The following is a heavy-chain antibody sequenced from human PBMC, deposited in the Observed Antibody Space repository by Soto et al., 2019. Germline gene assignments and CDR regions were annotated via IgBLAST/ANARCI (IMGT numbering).Heavy chain of an antibody. J-gene: IGHJ5*02. Sequence: PGGALKISRSASGLPFNKVAISWGRQAPGKGLEWVSAISGSGGSTYYADSVKGRFTISRDNSKNTLYLQMNSLRAEDTAVYYCAKGVVVAAPFDPWGQGTLVTVSS. CDR1: GLPFNKVA. V-gene: IGHV3-23*01. D-gene: IGHD2-15*01. CDR3: AKGVVVAAPFDP. CDR2: ISGSGGST.